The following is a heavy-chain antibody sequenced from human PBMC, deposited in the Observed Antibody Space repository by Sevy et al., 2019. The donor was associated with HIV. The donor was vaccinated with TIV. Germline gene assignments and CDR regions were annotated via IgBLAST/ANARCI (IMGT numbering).Heavy chain of an antibody. CDR2: ISSSSSYI. Sequence: GGSLRLSCAASGFTFSSYSMNWVRQAPGKGLEWVSSISSSSSYIYYADSVKGRFTISRDNAKNSLYLQMNSLRAEDTAVYYCARAAPYCGGDCYHWDHYYYGMDVWGQGTTVTVSS. CDR3: ARAAPYCGGDCYHWDHYYYGMDV. J-gene: IGHJ6*02. CDR1: GFTFSSYS. V-gene: IGHV3-21*01. D-gene: IGHD2-21*01.